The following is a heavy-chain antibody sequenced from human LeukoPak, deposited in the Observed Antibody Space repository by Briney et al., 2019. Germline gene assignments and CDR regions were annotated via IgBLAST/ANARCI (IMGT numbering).Heavy chain of an antibody. CDR1: GYTFTSYG. CDR3: ARSEGYCSSTSCYGSLIYWFDP. D-gene: IGHD2-2*01. CDR2: ISAYNGNT. Sequence: GASVKVSCKASGYTFTSYGISWVRQAPGQGLEWMGWISAYNGNTNYAQKLQGRVTMTTDTSTSTAYMELRSLRSDDTAVYYCARSEGYCSSTSCYGSLIYWFDPWGQGTLVTVSS. V-gene: IGHV1-18*01. J-gene: IGHJ5*02.